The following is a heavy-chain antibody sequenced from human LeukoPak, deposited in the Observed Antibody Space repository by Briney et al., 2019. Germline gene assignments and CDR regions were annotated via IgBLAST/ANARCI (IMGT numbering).Heavy chain of an antibody. Sequence: SETLSLTCTVSGGSIRSYYWTWIRQSPGKGLEWIGLIYYSGSTNYKASLKSRVTISVDTSRNEFSLKMSSVTAADTAVYYCAGVSRYYDSSGYPDYWGPGTLVTVSS. J-gene: IGHJ4*02. CDR3: AGVSRYYDSSGYPDY. D-gene: IGHD3-22*01. CDR1: GGSIRSYY. V-gene: IGHV4-59*01. CDR2: IYYSGST.